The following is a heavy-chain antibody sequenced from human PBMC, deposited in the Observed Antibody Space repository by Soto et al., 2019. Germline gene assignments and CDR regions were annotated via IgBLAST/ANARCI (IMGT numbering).Heavy chain of an antibody. V-gene: IGHV3-23*01. CDR3: SSEPTVTPDYYFEY. J-gene: IGHJ4*02. D-gene: IGHD4-17*01. Sequence: EVQLLESGGGLVHPGGSLRLSCAASGFTFSSFAMSWVRQAPGKGLEWVSAISASGGNTYYADSVKGRFTISRDNSTNTRYLQMNSLRAEDTAVYYCSSEPTVTPDYYFEYWGQGSLVTVSS. CDR2: ISASGGNT. CDR1: GFTFSSFA.